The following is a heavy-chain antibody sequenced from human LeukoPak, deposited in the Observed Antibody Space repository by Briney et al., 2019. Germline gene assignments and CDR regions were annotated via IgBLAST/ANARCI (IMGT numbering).Heavy chain of an antibody. D-gene: IGHD2-21*01. CDR2: ISYDGSNK. V-gene: IGHV3-30-3*01. Sequence: GGSLRLSCAASGFTFSSYAMHWVRQAPGKGLEWVAVISYDGSNKYYADSVKGRFTISRDNSKNTLYLQMNSLRAEDAAVYYCAAPQEHTYYYYYYMDVWGKGTTVTVSS. J-gene: IGHJ6*03. CDR1: GFTFSSYA. CDR3: AAPQEHTYYYYYYMDV.